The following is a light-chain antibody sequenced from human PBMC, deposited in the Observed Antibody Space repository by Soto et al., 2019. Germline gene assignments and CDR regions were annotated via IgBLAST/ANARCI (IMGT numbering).Light chain of an antibody. CDR2: SAS. CDR3: QQRSNWPPIT. Sequence: EIVLTQSPATLSLSPGERATLSCRASHSVSRYLAWYQQKPGQAPRLLIYSASRGATGFPARFSGSGSGTDFTLTISSLEPEDFAVYYCQQRSNWPPITFGQGTRLENK. V-gene: IGKV3-11*01. CDR1: HSVSRY. J-gene: IGKJ5*01.